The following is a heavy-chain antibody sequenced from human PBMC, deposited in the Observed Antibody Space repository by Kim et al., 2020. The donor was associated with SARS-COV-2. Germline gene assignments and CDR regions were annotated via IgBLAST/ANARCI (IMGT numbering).Heavy chain of an antibody. V-gene: IGHV3-23*01. Sequence: GGSLRLSCAASGFTFSSYAMSWVRQAPGKGLEWVSAISGSGGSTYYADSVKGRFTISRDNSKNTLYLQMNSLRAEDTAVYYCATYYYGSGSHDAFDIWGQGTMVPSLQ. CDR2: ISGSGGST. D-gene: IGHD3-10*01. J-gene: IGHJ3*02. CDR1: GFTFSSYA. CDR3: ATYYYGSGSHDAFDI.